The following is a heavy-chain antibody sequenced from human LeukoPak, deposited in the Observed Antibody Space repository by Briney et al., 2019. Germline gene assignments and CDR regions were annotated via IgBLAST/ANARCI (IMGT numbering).Heavy chain of an antibody. V-gene: IGHV4-34*01. D-gene: IGHD3-10*01. CDR1: GGSFSGYY. CDR2: INDIGNT. Sequence: SETLSLTCAVYGGSFSGYYWSWIRQPPGKGLEWIGEINDIGNTNYDPSLRSRVTISVDTSKNQFSLSLTSATAADTAVYFCARLGSVGYYNYQYMDIWGNGTAVTVSS. CDR3: ARLGSVGYYNYQYMDI. J-gene: IGHJ6*03.